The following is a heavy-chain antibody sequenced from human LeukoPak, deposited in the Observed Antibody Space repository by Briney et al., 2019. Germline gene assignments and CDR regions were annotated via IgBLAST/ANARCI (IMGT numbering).Heavy chain of an antibody. J-gene: IGHJ4*02. CDR1: GSAFSTYT. CDR2: MRSTSDTN. D-gene: IGHD1-26*01. CDR3: ARDPIVGDTGGGDY. Sequence: GWSRRLSCAASGSAFSTYTMTWVRQAPGKGLEWTSYMRSTSDTNYYADSVRGRFTISRDNAKDAVYLQMNSLRVDDTAIYYCARDPIVGDTGGGDYWGQGTLVTVSS. V-gene: IGHV3-48*04.